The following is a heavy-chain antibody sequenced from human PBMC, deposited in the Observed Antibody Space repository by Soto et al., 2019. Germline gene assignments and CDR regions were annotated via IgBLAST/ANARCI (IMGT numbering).Heavy chain of an antibody. CDR3: ARPHGGSSGWDNGFDP. Sequence: QVQLQESGPGLVKPSETLSLTCTVSGGSISSYYWSWIRQPPGKGLEWIGYIYYSGSTNYNPSLKSRVTTSVDTSKNQFSLKLSSVTAADTAVYYCARPHGGSSGWDNGFDPWGQGTLVTVSS. CDR1: GGSISSYY. J-gene: IGHJ5*02. D-gene: IGHD6-25*01. V-gene: IGHV4-59*01. CDR2: IYYSGST.